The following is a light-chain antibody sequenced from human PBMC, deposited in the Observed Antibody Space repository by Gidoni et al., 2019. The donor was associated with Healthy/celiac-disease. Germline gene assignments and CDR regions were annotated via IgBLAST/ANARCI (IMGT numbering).Light chain of an antibody. J-gene: IGKJ1*01. CDR3: QQYGSSPPWT. CDR1: PGVSSSY. V-gene: IGKV3-20*01. Sequence: EIVLTQSPVTLSLFPGERATLACRSSPGVSSSYLAWYQQKPGQAPRLIIYGASSRATGIPDRFSGSGSGTDFTLTISRLEPEDFAVYYCQQYGSSPPWTFGQXTKVEIK. CDR2: GAS.